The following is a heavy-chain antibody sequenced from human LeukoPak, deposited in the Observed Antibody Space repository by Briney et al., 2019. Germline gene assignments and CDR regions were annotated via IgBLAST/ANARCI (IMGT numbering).Heavy chain of an antibody. CDR3: ARGVVITGLDY. CDR2: MFHSGST. D-gene: IGHD3-3*01. V-gene: IGHV4-38-2*02. CDR1: GYSISRGYF. Sequence: SETLSLTSTVSGYSISRGYFWGWIRQSPGKGLEWIASMFHSGSTYYNPSLKSRVTISVDTSKNQFSLMLTSVTAADTAVYYCARGVVITGLDYWGQGTLVTVSS. J-gene: IGHJ4*02.